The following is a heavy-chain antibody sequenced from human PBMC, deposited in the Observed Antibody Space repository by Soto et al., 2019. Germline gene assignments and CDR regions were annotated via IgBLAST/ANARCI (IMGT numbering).Heavy chain of an antibody. CDR3: SRHGAAVLYYYGMDV. CDR2: IYYTGDT. Sequence: SETLSLTCTVSGASISTSTYYWAWVRQPPGKGLEWIGYIYYTGDTFYNPSLKSRVTISVDTSIHQFSLTLTSVTAADTATYYCSRHGAAVLYYYGMDVWGQGTAVTSP. CDR1: GASISTSTYY. D-gene: IGHD3-10*01. V-gene: IGHV4-39*01. J-gene: IGHJ6*02.